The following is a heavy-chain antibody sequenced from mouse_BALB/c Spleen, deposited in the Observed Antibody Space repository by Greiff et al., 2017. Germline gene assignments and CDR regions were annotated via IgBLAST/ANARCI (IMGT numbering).Heavy chain of an antibody. J-gene: IGHJ4*01. CDR1: GFTFSSYT. V-gene: IGHV5-6-4*01. CDR3: ARQGQAMDY. D-gene: IGHD3-3*01. Sequence: EVKLQESGGGLVKPGGSLKLSCAASGFTFSSYTMSWVRQTPEKRLEWVATISSGGSYTYYPDSVKGRFTISRDNAKNTLYLQMSSLKSEDAAMYYCARQGQAMDYWGQGTSVTVSS. CDR2: ISSGGSYT.